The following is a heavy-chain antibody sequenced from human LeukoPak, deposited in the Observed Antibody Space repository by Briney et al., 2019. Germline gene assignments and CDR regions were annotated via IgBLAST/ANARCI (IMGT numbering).Heavy chain of an antibody. CDR1: GFTVSSDY. D-gene: IGHD6-6*01. CDR3: ARERGLVPALDY. J-gene: IGHJ4*02. CDR2: IYSGGST. Sequence: GGSLRLSCVVSGFTVSSDYVSWVRQAPGKGLEWVSVIYSGGSTYYADSVKGRFTISRDHSKNTLYLQINSLRAEDTAVYYCARERGLVPALDYWGQGTLVTVSS. V-gene: IGHV3-66*02.